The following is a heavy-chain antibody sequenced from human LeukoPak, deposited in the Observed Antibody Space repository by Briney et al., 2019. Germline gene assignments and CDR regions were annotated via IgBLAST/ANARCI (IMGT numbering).Heavy chain of an antibody. D-gene: IGHD3-10*01. V-gene: IGHV3-48*01. CDR3: ARRRLLWFGELLPSFRGYFDY. CDR2: ISSSSSTI. Sequence: HPGGSLRLSCAASGFTFSSYSMNWVRQAPGKGLEWVSYISSSSSTIYYADSVKGRFTISRDNAKNSLYLQMNSLRAEDTAVYYCARRRLLWFGELLPSFRGYFDYWGQGTLVTVSS. J-gene: IGHJ4*02. CDR1: GFTFSSYS.